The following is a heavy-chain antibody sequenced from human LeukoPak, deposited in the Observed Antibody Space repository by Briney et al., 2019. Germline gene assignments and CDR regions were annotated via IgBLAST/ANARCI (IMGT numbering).Heavy chain of an antibody. D-gene: IGHD3-10*01. J-gene: IGHJ4*02. CDR1: GFSLSRYG. Sequence: ALRLSRAGAGFSLSRYGMDWVRPAPGKGGEGLGYIWYDGSNPDYVDPVKGRFTISRDNSKNTVYLQMNSLRAEDTAVYHCARFVGSDYTGSFDLWGQGTPVTVSS. CDR3: ARFVGSDYTGSFDL. V-gene: IGHV3-33*07. CDR2: IWYDGSNP.